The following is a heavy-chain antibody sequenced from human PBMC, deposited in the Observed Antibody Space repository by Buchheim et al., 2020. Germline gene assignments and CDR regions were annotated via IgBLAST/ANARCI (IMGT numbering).Heavy chain of an antibody. CDR3: ARRIVGATTYYFDL. V-gene: IGHV1-18*01. CDR1: LYTFITYG. CDR2: ISVDNAHR. J-gene: IGHJ4*02. D-gene: IGHD1-26*01. Sequence: QVQLVQSGAEVKKPGASVTVSCKASLYTFITYGISWVRQAPGQGLEWMGWISVDNAHRNYAQKFQGRVTMTTDTSTSTAYMELRSLRSDDTAVYYCARRIVGATTYYFDLWGQGT.